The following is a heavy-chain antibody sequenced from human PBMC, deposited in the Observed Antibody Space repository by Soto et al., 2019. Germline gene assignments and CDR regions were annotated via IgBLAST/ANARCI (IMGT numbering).Heavy chain of an antibody. Sequence: SGTLSLTCTVSGGSISSGGYYWSWIRQHPGKGLEWIGYIYYSGSTYYNPSLKSRVTISVDTSKNQFSLKLSSVTAADTAVYYCARDPDTAMVDAFDIWGQGTMVTVSS. CDR3: ARDPDTAMVDAFDI. J-gene: IGHJ3*02. CDR2: IYYSGST. V-gene: IGHV4-31*03. D-gene: IGHD5-18*01. CDR1: GGSISSGGYY.